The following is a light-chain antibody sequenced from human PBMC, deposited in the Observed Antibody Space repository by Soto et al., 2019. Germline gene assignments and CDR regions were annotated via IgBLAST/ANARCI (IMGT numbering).Light chain of an antibody. CDR2: WAS. CDR3: QQYYSILLT. Sequence: DIVMTESPDSLAVSLGERATINCKSSQSVLYSSNNKNYLAWYQQKPGQPPKLLIYWASTRESGVPDRFGGSGSGPDFSLTISSLQPEDLAVYYCQQYYSILLTFGGGTKVDIK. J-gene: IGKJ4*01. CDR1: QSVLYSSNNKNY. V-gene: IGKV4-1*01.